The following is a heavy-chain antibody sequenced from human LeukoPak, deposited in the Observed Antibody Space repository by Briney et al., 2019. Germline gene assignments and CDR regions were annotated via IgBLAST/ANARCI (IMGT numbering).Heavy chain of an antibody. CDR2: IYTSGST. J-gene: IGHJ4*02. D-gene: IGHD3-22*01. Sequence: SETLSLTCTVSGGSISSYYWSWIRQPPGKGLEWIGYIYTSGSTNYNPSLKSRVTISVDTSKNQFSLKLSSVTAADTAVYYRARLRGYYDSGGYYHGPFDYWGQGTLVTVSS. V-gene: IGHV4-4*09. CDR3: ARLRGYYDSGGYYHGPFDY. CDR1: GGSISSYY.